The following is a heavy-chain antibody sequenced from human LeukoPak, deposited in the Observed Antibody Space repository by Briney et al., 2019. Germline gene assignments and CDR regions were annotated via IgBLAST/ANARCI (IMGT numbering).Heavy chain of an antibody. CDR2: MNPNSGNT. CDR3: ARGLPHYGSGSYPN. V-gene: IGHV1-8*01. D-gene: IGHD3-10*01. J-gene: IGHJ4*02. CDR1: GYTFTSYD. Sequence: GASVKVSCKASGYTFTSYDINWVRQATGQGLEWMGWMNPNSGNTGYAQKFQGRVTMTRNTSISTAYVELSSLRSEDTAVYYCARGLPHYGSGSYPNWGQGTLVTVSS.